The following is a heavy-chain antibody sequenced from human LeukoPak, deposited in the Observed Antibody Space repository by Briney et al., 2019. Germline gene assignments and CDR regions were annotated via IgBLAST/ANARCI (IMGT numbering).Heavy chain of an antibody. D-gene: IGHD3-10*01. V-gene: IGHV3-74*01. Sequence: GGSLRLSCAASGFTFSNYWVHWIRQAPGKGLVWVSRINRDGSTTNYADSVKGRFTVSRDNAKNTLNLQMNSLRAEDTAVYYCARDKKSGESSEIDYWGQGTLVTVSS. CDR1: GFTFSNYW. J-gene: IGHJ4*02. CDR2: INRDGSTT. CDR3: ARDKKSGESSEIDY.